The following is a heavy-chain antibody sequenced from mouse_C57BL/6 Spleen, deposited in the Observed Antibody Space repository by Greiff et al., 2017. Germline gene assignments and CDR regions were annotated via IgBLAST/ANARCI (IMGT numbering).Heavy chain of an antibody. Sequence: EVQVVESGPGLVKPSQSLSLTCSVTGYSITSGYYWNWIRQFPGNKLEWMGYISYDGSNNYNPSLKNRISITRDTSKNQFFLKLNSVTTEDTATYYCARRGPYDYDGGWFAYWGQGTLVTVSA. CDR1: GYSITSGYY. D-gene: IGHD2-4*01. J-gene: IGHJ3*01. CDR2: ISYDGSN. CDR3: ARRGPYDYDGGWFAY. V-gene: IGHV3-6*01.